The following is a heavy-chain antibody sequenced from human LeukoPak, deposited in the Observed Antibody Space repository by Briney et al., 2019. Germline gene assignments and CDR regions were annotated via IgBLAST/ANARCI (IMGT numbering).Heavy chain of an antibody. CDR2: IISIFGTA. D-gene: IGHD2-15*01. V-gene: IGHV1-69*05. Sequence: GASVKVSCKASGGTFSSYAISWVRQAPGQGLEWMGRIISIFGTANYAQKFQGRVTITTDESTSTAYMELSSLRSEDTAVYYCARDCSGGSCYPYAGYWGQGTLVTVSS. CDR1: GGTFSSYA. CDR3: ARDCSGGSCYPYAGY. J-gene: IGHJ4*02.